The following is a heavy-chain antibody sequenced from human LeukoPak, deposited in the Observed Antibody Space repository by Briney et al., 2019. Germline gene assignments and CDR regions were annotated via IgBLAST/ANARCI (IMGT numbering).Heavy chain of an antibody. CDR3: ARLRAGATSLYFDC. CDR2: INPKSGAT. CDR1: GYTFTGYY. V-gene: IGHV1-2*02. Sequence: GASVRVSCTASGYTFTGYYMHWVRQAPGQGLEWMGWINPKSGATNYAQKFQGRVTMTRDTSISTAYMELIRLRSDDTAVYYCARLRAGATSLYFDCWGQGTLVTVSS. D-gene: IGHD1-26*01. J-gene: IGHJ4*02.